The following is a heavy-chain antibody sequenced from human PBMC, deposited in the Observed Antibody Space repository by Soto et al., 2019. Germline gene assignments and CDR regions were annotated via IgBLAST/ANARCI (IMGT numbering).Heavy chain of an antibody. CDR1: GFTFSSYA. CDR3: ARGPRRANGDES. V-gene: IGHV3-23*01. J-gene: IGHJ4*02. D-gene: IGHD4-17*01. Sequence: GGSLRLSCAAAGFTFSSYAMSWVRQAPGKGLEWVSAISGSGGSTYYADSVKGRFTISRDNSKNTLYLQMNSLRAEDTAEYYLARGPRRANGDESWGQGTTVTVSS. CDR2: ISGSGGST.